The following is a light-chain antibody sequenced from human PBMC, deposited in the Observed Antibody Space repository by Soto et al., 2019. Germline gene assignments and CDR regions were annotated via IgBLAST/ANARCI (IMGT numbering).Light chain of an antibody. CDR2: DIF. CDR1: QSVGSD. V-gene: IGKV3D-15*01. J-gene: IGKJ5*01. Sequence: ERVMPPSPATLSVAPLERAPLSLSSSQSVGSDLAWYQQKPGQAPRLVIYDIFTRATGVPTRISGSGSGTEFTLTIRSLQSEDFAVYYCQQHNNWPPINCGQGQQREIK. CDR3: QQHNNWPPIN.